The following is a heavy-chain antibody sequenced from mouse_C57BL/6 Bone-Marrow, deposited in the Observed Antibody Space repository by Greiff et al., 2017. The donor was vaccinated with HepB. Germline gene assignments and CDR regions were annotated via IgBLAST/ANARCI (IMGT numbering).Heavy chain of an antibody. D-gene: IGHD1-1*01. Sequence: EVKVVESGGGLVQSGRSLRLSCATSGFTFSDFYMEWVRQAPGKGLEWIAASRNKANDYTTEYSASVKGRFIVSRDTSQSILYLQMNARRAEDTAIYYCSRDAIYYYGSGSAMDYWGQGTSVTVSS. CDR3: SRDAIYYYGSGSAMDY. J-gene: IGHJ4*01. V-gene: IGHV7-1*01. CDR2: SRNKANDYTT. CDR1: GFTFSDFY.